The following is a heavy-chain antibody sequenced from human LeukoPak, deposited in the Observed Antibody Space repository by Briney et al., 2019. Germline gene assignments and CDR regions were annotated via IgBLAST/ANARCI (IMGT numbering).Heavy chain of an antibody. J-gene: IGHJ5*02. Sequence: GWALTLSCAASGCTFISYALSWVRQTPGKGLDLFSSISGSGGSRYYADSAKGRFTISRDNSKNTLYLQMNSLRAEDTAVYYCAKLGTPWGQGTLVTVSS. V-gene: IGHV3-23*01. D-gene: IGHD7-27*01. CDR1: GCTFISYA. CDR2: ISGSGGSR. CDR3: AKLGTP.